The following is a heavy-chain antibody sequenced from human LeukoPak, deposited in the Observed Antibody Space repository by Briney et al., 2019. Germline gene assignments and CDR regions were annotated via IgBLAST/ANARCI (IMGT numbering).Heavy chain of an antibody. D-gene: IGHD1-26*01. CDR1: GYTFTSYA. CDR3: ARESRIVGATLFDY. J-gene: IGHJ4*02. V-gene: IGHV1-3*01. CDR2: INAGNGNT. Sequence: ASVRVSCKASGYTFTSYAMHWVRQAPGQRLEWMGWINAGNGNTKYSQKFQGRVTITRDTSASAAYMELSSLRSEDTAVYYCARESRIVGATLFDYWGQGTLVTVSS.